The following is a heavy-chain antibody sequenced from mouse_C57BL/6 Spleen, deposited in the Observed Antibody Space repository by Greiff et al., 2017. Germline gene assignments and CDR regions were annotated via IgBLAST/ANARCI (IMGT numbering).Heavy chain of an antibody. D-gene: IGHD1-1*01. J-gene: IGHJ3*01. Sequence: QVQLKESGPELVKPGASVKLSCKASGYTFTSYDINWVKQRPGQGLEWIGWFYPRDGSTKYNEKFKGKATLTVDTSSSTAYIELHSLTSEDSAVYFCARDYYGSSPAWFAYWGQGTLVTVSA. V-gene: IGHV1-85*01. CDR1: GYTFTSYD. CDR3: ARDYYGSSPAWFAY. CDR2: FYPRDGST.